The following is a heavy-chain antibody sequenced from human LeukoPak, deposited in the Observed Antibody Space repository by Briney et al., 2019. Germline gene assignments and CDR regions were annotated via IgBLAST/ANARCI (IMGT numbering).Heavy chain of an antibody. J-gene: IGHJ3*02. CDR1: GGSISSGGYY. CDR2: IYHSGST. Sequence: SETLSLTCTVSGGSISSGGYYWSWIRQHPGKGLEWIGYIYHSGSTYYNPSLKSRVTISVDRSKNQFSLKLSSVTAADTAVYYCARDYPEAFDIWGQGTMDTVSS. V-gene: IGHV4-30-2*01. CDR3: ARDYPEAFDI.